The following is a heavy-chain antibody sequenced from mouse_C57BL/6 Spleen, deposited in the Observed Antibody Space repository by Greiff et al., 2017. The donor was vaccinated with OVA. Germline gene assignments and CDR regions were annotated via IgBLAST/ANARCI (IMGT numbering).Heavy chain of an antibody. CDR3: ARDYGSGFDY. CDR2: INTNYGTT. V-gene: IGHV1-39*01. Sequence: QLQESGPELVKPGASVKISCKASGYSFTDYNMNWVKQSNGKSLEWIGVINTNYGTTSYNQKFTGKATLTVDQSSSTDYMQLNSMTSEDSAVDYCARDYGSGFDYWGQGTTLTVSS. J-gene: IGHJ2*01. CDR1: GYSFTDYN. D-gene: IGHD1-1*01.